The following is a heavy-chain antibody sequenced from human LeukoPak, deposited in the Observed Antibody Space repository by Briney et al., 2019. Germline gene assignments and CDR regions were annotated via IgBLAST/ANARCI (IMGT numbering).Heavy chain of an antibody. V-gene: IGHV1-2*02. CDR2: INPNSGVT. Sequence: ASVKVSCKASGYTFTGYYMHWVRQAPGQGLEWMGWINPNSGVTHYAQEFQGRVTMTRDTSISTAYMDLSRLRSDDTAVYYCARDAPTNWFDPWGQGTLVSVSS. J-gene: IGHJ5*02. CDR3: ARDAPTNWFDP. CDR1: GYTFTGYY.